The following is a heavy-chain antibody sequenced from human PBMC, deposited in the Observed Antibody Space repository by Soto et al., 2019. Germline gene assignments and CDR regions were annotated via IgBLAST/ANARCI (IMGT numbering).Heavy chain of an antibody. Sequence: EVQLVESGGGLVQPGRSLRLSCAASGFTFDDYAMHWVRQAPGKGMEWVSGSSWNSGSIGYADSVKGRFTISRDNAKNSLYLQMKSLRAEATAVYYCAKGEGSSGYYSLFDYWGQGTLVTVSS. CDR2: SSWNSGSI. V-gene: IGHV3-9*01. CDR1: GFTFDDYA. D-gene: IGHD3-22*01. CDR3: AKGEGSSGYYSLFDY. J-gene: IGHJ4*02.